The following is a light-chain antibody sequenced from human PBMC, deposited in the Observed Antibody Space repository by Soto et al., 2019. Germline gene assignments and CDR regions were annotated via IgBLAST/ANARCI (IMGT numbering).Light chain of an antibody. Sequence: DIPMTQSPSTLSASVGDRVTITCRASQSISSWLAWYQQKPGKAPKLLIYDASSLESGVPSRFSGSGSGTEFTLTISSLQPDAFATYFCQQYNSYSPWTFGQGTKVEIK. CDR2: DAS. CDR1: QSISSW. CDR3: QQYNSYSPWT. V-gene: IGKV1-5*01. J-gene: IGKJ1*01.